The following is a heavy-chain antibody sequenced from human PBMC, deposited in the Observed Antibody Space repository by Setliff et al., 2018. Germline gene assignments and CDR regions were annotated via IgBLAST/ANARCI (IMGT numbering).Heavy chain of an antibody. CDR1: GYTFTDFY. J-gene: IGHJ4*02. D-gene: IGHD6-13*01. V-gene: IGHV1-2*02. CDR3: ARAGSAAAGRKGIFEY. CDR2: INPYTGDT. Sequence: GASVKVSCKTSGYTFTDFYIQWVRQAPGRGLEWMGWINPYTGDTDYAPKFQGRVTMTRDTSIRTAYMEVNRLRSDDTAVYYCARAGSAAAGRKGIFEYWGQGSLVTVSS.